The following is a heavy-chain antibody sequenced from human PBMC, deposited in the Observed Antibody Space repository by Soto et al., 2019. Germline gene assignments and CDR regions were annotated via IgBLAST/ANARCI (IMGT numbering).Heavy chain of an antibody. J-gene: IGHJ4*02. D-gene: IGHD3-16*02. V-gene: IGHV3-7*01. Sequence: GGSLRLSCAASGFTFSSYWMSWVRQAPGKGLEWVANIKQDGSEKYYVDSVKGRFTISRDNAKNSLYLQMNSLRAEDTAVYYWARESPGVYDYIWGSYRPFDYWGQGTLVTVSS. CDR2: IKQDGSEK. CDR1: GFTFSSYW. CDR3: ARESPGVYDYIWGSYRPFDY.